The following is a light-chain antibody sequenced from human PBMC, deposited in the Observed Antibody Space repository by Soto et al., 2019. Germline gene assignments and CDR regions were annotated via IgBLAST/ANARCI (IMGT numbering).Light chain of an antibody. CDR2: EVS. J-gene: IGLJ3*02. CDR1: SSDVGGYNY. Sequence: ALTQPASVSGSPGQSITISCTGTSSDVGGYNYVSWYQQHPGKAPKLMIYEVSNRPSGVSDRFSGSKSGNTASLTISGLQAEDEADYYCSSYTSSSTWVFGGGTKLTVL. CDR3: SSYTSSSTWV. V-gene: IGLV2-14*01.